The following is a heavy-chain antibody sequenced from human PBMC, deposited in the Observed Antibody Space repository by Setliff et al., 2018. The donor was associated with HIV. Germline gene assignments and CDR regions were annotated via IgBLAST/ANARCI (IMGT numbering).Heavy chain of an antibody. J-gene: IGHJ5*02. D-gene: IGHD6-6*01. CDR3: ARGRISVEAAPLGWFDP. CDR1: GYTFTNYA. Sequence: RASVKVSCKASGYTFTNYAISWIRQAPGQGLEWLGWISGYKGNANYAQKHQGRVTMTTETSTSTAYMELRSLRSDDTAVYYCARGRISVEAAPLGWFDPWGQGTLVTVSS. CDR2: ISGYKGNA. V-gene: IGHV1-18*01.